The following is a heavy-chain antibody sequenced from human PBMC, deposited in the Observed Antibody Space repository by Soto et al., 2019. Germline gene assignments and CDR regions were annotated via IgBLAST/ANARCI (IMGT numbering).Heavy chain of an antibody. D-gene: IGHD3-9*01. Sequence: EVQLVESGGGLVKPGGSLRLSCAASGFTFSSYSMIWVRQAPGQGLEWVSSISTTSTYIYYADSVKGRFTISRDNAKNSLFQQMDSLRAEDTAVYYCARDFKYDILTSYYGMDVWGQGTTVTVSS. CDR2: ISTTSTYI. J-gene: IGHJ6*02. CDR3: ARDFKYDILTSYYGMDV. CDR1: GFTFSSYS. V-gene: IGHV3-21*01.